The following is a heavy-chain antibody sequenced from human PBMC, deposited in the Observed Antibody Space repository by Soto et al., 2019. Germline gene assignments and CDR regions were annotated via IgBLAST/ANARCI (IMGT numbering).Heavy chain of an antibody. J-gene: IGHJ4*02. CDR1: GGSISSYY. CDR2: IYYSGST. Sequence: SETLSLTCTVSGGSISSYYWSWIRQPPGKGLEWIGYIYYSGSTNYNPSLKSRVTISVDTSKNQFSLLLNSVTPDDTAVYYCARLYSSAWAFDYWGQGTLVTVSS. D-gene: IGHD6-19*01. CDR3: ARLYSSAWAFDY. V-gene: IGHV4-59*08.